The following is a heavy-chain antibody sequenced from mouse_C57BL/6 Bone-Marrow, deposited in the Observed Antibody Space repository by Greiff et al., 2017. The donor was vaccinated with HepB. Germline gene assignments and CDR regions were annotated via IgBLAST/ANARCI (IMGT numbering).Heavy chain of an antibody. CDR1: GYTFTSYW. J-gene: IGHJ3*01. CDR2: IDPSDSST. V-gene: IGHV1-50*01. CDR3: ARSRGGTWFAY. Sequence: VQLQQPGAELVKPGASVKLSCKASGYTFTSYWMQWVKQRPGQGLEWIGEIDPSDSSTNYNQKFKGKATLTVDTSSSTAYMQLSSLTSEDSAVYYCARSRGGTWFAYWGQGTLLTVSA.